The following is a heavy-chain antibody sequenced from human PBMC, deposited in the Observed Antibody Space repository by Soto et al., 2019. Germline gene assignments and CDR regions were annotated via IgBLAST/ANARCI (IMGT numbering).Heavy chain of an antibody. D-gene: IGHD6-19*01. CDR3: ARGVWAVAATYYYYGMDV. J-gene: IGHJ6*02. CDR2: IIPIFGTA. Sequence: GASVKVSCXASGGTFSSYVISWVRQAPGQGLEWMGGIIPIFGTANYAQKFQGRVTITADESTSTAYMELSSLRSEDTAVYYCARGVWAVAATYYYYGMDVWGQGTTVTVSS. V-gene: IGHV1-69*13. CDR1: GGTFSSYV.